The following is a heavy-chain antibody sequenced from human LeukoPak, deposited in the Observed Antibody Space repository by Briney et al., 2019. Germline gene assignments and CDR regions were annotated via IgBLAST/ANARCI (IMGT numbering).Heavy chain of an antibody. CDR2: ISYDGGKK. Sequence: PGGSLRLSCAASGFTFSNYNMNWVRQAPGKGLEWVALISYDGGKKYYADSVKGRFTISRDNSKNTLYLQINSLIPDDTAVYYCARDSRGLTGFDMWGQGKWSPSLQ. CDR1: GFTFSNYN. J-gene: IGHJ3*02. D-gene: IGHD3-22*01. CDR3: ARDSRGLTGFDM. V-gene: IGHV3-30*03.